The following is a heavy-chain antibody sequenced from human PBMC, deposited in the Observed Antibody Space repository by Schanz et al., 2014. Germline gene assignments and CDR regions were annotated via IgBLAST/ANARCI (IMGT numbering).Heavy chain of an antibody. Sequence: EVQLVESGGDLVQPGRSLRLSCAASGFTFDEYGMHWVRQAPGKGLEWVSGISWNGGFIAYGDAVKGRFTISRDNAKNSLFLQMSSLRAEDTAVYYCAKGRTSVVYDMDVWGQGTTVTVSS. CDR2: ISWNGGFI. CDR1: GFTFDEYG. D-gene: IGHD2-21*01. J-gene: IGHJ6*02. V-gene: IGHV3-9*01. CDR3: AKGRTSVVYDMDV.